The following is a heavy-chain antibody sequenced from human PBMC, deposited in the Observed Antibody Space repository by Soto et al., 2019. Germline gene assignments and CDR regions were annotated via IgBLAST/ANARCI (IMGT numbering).Heavy chain of an antibody. CDR3: ARDGYCSGGSCYSLDYYFDY. Sequence: ASVKVSCKASGYTFTSYGISWVRQAPGQGLEWMGWISAYNGNTNYAQKLQGRVTMTTDTSTSTAYMELRSLRSDDTAVYYCARDGYCSGGSCYSLDYYFDYWGQGTLVTVSS. D-gene: IGHD2-15*01. CDR2: ISAYNGNT. V-gene: IGHV1-18*01. CDR1: GYTFTSYG. J-gene: IGHJ4*02.